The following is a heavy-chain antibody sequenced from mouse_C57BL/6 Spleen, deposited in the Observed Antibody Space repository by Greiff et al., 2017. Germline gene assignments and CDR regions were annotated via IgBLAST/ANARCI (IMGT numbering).Heavy chain of an antibody. V-gene: IGHV5-4*01. CDR3: ARDNYGSSYYFDY. Sequence: EVQLVESGGGLVKPGGSLKLSCAASGFTFSSYAMSWVRQTPEKRLEWVATISDGGSYTDYPDNVKGRFTISRDNAKNNLYLQMSHLKSEDTAMYYCARDNYGSSYYFDYWGQGTTLTVSS. CDR1: GFTFSSYA. CDR2: ISDGGSYT. D-gene: IGHD1-1*01. J-gene: IGHJ2*01.